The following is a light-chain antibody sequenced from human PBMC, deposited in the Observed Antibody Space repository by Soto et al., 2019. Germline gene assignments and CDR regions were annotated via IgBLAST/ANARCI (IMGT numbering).Light chain of an antibody. CDR3: QQYGSSPPT. Sequence: EIVLTQSPGTLSLSPGEGATLSCRASQSVTGSYLAWYQQKPGQAPRLLIYGASTRATGIPDRFSGSGSGTDFTLTISRPEPEDCAVYCCQQYGSSPPTFGQGTKV. CDR2: GAS. J-gene: IGKJ1*01. CDR1: QSVTGSY. V-gene: IGKV3-20*01.